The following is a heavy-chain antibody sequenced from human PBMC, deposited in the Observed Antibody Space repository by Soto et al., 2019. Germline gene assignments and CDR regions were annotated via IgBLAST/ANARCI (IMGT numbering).Heavy chain of an antibody. CDR3: AHLTTGGFYFDS. Sequence: QITLKESGPTLVKPTQTLTLTCTFSGFSLRTSGVGVGWIRQPPGKALEWLALIYWDDGKRYSPSLKSRLTITKDTSKNQVFLRMTNMDPVDTATYYCAHLTTGGFYFDSWGQGTLVTVSS. CDR2: IYWDDGK. D-gene: IGHD4-17*01. CDR1: GFSLRTSGVG. J-gene: IGHJ4*02. V-gene: IGHV2-5*02.